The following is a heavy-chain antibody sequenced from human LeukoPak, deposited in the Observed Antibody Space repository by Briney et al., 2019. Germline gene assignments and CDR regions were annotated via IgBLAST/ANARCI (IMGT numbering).Heavy chain of an antibody. Sequence: SETLSLTCTVSGGSISSYYWSWIRQPPGKGLEWIGYIYYSGSTNYNPSLKSRVTISVDTSKNQFSLKLSSVTAADTAVYYCARALGYCSSTSCSYYYYYYMDVWGKGTTVTVSS. CDR2: IYYSGST. J-gene: IGHJ6*03. CDR3: ARALGYCSSTSCSYYYYYYMDV. CDR1: GGSISSYY. V-gene: IGHV4-59*01. D-gene: IGHD2-2*01.